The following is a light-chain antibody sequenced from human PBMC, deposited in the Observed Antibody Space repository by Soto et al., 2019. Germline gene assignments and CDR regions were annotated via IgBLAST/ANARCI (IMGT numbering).Light chain of an antibody. Sequence: QSALTQPASVSGSPGQSITISCTGTSSDVGGYNYVSWYQQHPGKAPKLIIYEVSNRPSGISNRFSGSKSGNTASLTISGLQAEDEADYYCFSYRGSNTRVFGGGTMLTVL. CDR3: FSYRGSNTRV. J-gene: IGLJ3*02. CDR2: EVS. CDR1: SSDVGGYNY. V-gene: IGLV2-14*01.